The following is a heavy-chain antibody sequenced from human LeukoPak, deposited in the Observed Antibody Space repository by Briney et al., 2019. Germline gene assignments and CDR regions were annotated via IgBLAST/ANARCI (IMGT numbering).Heavy chain of an antibody. CDR2: IIPIFGTA. J-gene: IGHJ4*02. CDR3: ARVVYDILTGYSHFDY. Sequence: GSSVKVSCKASGGTFSSYAISWVRQAPGQGLEWMGGIIPIFGTANYAQKFQGRVTITAGESTSTAYMELSSLRSEDTAVYYCARVVYDILTGYSHFDYWGQGTLVTVSS. CDR1: GGTFSSYA. D-gene: IGHD3-9*01. V-gene: IGHV1-69*01.